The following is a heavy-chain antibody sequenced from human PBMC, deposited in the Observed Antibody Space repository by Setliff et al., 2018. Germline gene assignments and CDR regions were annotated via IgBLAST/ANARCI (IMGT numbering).Heavy chain of an antibody. CDR1: DDSFTSSRYY. CDR2: ISYSGTP. V-gene: IGHV4-39*01. D-gene: IGHD2-15*01. CDR3: VRPGGTTVVARHFDY. J-gene: IGHJ4*01. Sequence: SETLSLTCTVSDDSFTSSRYYWGWIRQAPGSGLEWIGSISYSGTPYYNASVESRVTIAIDTSRNQFSLELRSVTVADTATYYCVRPGGTTVVARHFDYWGSGILVTVSS.